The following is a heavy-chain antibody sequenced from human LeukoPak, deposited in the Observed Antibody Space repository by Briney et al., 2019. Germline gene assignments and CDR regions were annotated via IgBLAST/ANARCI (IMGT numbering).Heavy chain of an antibody. V-gene: IGHV6-1*01. CDR2: TYYRSKWYN. CDR1: GDSVSNNIAT. Sequence: SQTLSLTCAISGDSVSNNIATWNWVRQSPSRGLEWLGRTYYRSKWYNDYAVSVKSRITINPDTSKNQFSLQLNSVTPEDTAVYYCARADRDAFDIWGQGTMVTVSS. J-gene: IGHJ3*02. CDR3: ARADRDAFDI.